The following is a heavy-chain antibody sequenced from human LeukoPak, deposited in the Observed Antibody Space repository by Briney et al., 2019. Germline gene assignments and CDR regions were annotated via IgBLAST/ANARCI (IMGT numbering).Heavy chain of an antibody. CDR1: GGSFSGYY. Sequence: TSETLSLTCAVYGGSFSGYYWSWIRQPPGKGLEWIGEINHSGSTNYNPSLKSRVTISVDTSKNQFSLKLSSVTAADTAVYYCARGGTVTTANKDWCFDLWGRGTLVTVSS. D-gene: IGHD4-17*01. CDR2: INHSGST. V-gene: IGHV4-34*01. CDR3: ARGGTVTTANKDWCFDL. J-gene: IGHJ2*01.